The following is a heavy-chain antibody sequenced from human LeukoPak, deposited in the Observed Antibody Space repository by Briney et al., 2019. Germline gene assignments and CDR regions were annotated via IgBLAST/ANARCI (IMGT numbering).Heavy chain of an antibody. J-gene: IGHJ3*02. V-gene: IGHV1-46*01. CDR3: ARVPTVGATADAFDI. CDR2: INPSGGST. Sequence: IINPSGGSTSYAQKFQGRVTMTRDTSTSTVYMELSSLRSEDTAVYYCARVPTVGATADAFDIWGQGTMVTVSS. D-gene: IGHD1-26*01.